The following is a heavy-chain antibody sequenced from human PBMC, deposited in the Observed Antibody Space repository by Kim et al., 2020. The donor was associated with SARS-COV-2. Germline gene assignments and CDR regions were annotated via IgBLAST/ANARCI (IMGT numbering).Heavy chain of an antibody. CDR3: ARGGAVLRCLEWLSSYFDY. V-gene: IGHV1-3*01. Sequence: ASVKVSCKASGYTFSNYAMHWVRQAPGQRLEWMGWINAGIGNTEYSQKFQGRLIITRDTSASTAYMELSSLRSEATAVYYCARGGAVLRCLEWLSSYFDYWGQGTLVTVSS. D-gene: IGHD3-3*01. CDR2: INAGIGNT. CDR1: GYTFSNYA. J-gene: IGHJ4*02.